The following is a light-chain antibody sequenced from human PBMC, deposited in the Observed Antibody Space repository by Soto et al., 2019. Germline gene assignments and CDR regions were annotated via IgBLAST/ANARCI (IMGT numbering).Light chain of an antibody. Sequence: QSVLTKPPSVSAAPGQKVTISCSGSSSNIGSDFVSWYQQLPGTAPHLLIYENNKRPSGIPDRFSGSKSATSATLGITGLQTGEEADYYCAAWDTSLSGGVFGGGTKVTVL. J-gene: IGLJ3*02. CDR1: SSNIGSDF. CDR2: ENN. CDR3: AAWDTSLSGGV. V-gene: IGLV1-51*02.